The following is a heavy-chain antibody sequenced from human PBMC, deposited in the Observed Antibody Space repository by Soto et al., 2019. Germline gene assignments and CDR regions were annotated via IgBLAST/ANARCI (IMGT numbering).Heavy chain of an antibody. J-gene: IGHJ4*02. Sequence: GEALKISCEPSGYTFTSYWIACVRQMPGQGLEWLGVIYPGDSDTRYSPSFQGQVTISADKSISTAYLQWGSLKASDTAMYYCARHGREFDYWGQGTLVPVSS. CDR2: IYPGDSDT. V-gene: IGHV5-51*01. CDR1: GYTFTSYW. CDR3: ARHGREFDY. D-gene: IGHD2-15*01.